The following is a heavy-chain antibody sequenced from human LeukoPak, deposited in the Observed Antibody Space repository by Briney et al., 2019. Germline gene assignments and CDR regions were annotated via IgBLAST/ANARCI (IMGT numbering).Heavy chain of an antibody. Sequence: GSLRLSCAASGFTFSSYGMHWVRQAPGKGLEWVAVVSYDGSYKYYADSVKGRFTISRDNSKNTLYLQMNSLRAEDTAVYYCARAPGYDAAYYFDYWGQGTLVTVSS. V-gene: IGHV3-30*19. D-gene: IGHD2-15*01. J-gene: IGHJ4*02. CDR3: ARAPGYDAAYYFDY. CDR1: GFTFSSYG. CDR2: VSYDGSYK.